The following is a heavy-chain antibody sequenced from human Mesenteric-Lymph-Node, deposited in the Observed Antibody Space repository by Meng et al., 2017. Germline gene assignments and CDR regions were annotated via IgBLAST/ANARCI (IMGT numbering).Heavy chain of an antibody. J-gene: IGHJ4*02. CDR2: IYTSGST. CDR3: ARRGKYPDY. D-gene: IGHD3-16*01. CDR1: GGSISDNY. V-gene: IGHV4-59*10. Sequence: GSLRLSCAVNGGSISDNYWSWTRQPPGKGLEWIGRIYTSGSTNYNPSLKSRVTMSVDTSRNQFSLKLSSVAAADTAVYYCARRGKYPDYWGQGTRVTVSS.